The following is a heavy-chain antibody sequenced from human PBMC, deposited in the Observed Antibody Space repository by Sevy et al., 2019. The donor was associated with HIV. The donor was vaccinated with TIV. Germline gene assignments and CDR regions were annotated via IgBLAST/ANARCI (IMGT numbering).Heavy chain of an antibody. Sequence: GGSLRLPCVASGLTVGSLSINWVRQAPGKGLEWVSLIYSAGTTFYSDSVKGRFTISRDNSNNTLELQMNSLRAEDTAIDYCARIKGASSSYAIDVWGQGTTVTVSS. CDR3: ARIKGASSSYAIDV. V-gene: IGHV3-53*01. J-gene: IGHJ6*02. CDR2: IYSAGTT. D-gene: IGHD2-2*01. CDR1: GLTVGSLS.